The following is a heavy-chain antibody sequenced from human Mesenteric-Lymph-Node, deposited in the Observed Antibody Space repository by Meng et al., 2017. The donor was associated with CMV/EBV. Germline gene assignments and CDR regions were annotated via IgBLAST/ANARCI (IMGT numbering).Heavy chain of an antibody. Sequence: GESLKISCAASGFTVSGNYMSWVRQAPGKGLEWVSIIYSAGNTYYADSVKGRFTISRDNSKSTLYLQMNSLRVEDTAVYYCAKGFGDGYSQEYQFDFWGQGTLVTVSS. CDR2: IYSAGNT. V-gene: IGHV3-53*01. CDR3: AKGFGDGYSQEYQFDF. CDR1: GFTVSGNY. D-gene: IGHD5-24*01. J-gene: IGHJ4*02.